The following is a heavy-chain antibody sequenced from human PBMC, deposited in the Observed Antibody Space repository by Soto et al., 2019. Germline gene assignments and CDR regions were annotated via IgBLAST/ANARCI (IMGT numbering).Heavy chain of an antibody. V-gene: IGHV3-23*01. CDR3: AKIGGSYRRADY. CDR2: ISGSGGST. J-gene: IGHJ4*02. D-gene: IGHD1-26*01. CDR1: GFTFSSYA. Sequence: GGSLGLSCASSGFTFSSYAMIWVRQAPGKGLELVSAISGSGGSTYYADSLKGRFTISRDNSKNTLYLQMNSLRAEDTAVYYCAKIGGSYRRADYWGQGTLVTVSS.